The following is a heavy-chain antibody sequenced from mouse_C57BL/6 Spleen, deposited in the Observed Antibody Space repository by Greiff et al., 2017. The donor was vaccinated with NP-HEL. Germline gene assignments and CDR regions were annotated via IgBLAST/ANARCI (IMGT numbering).Heavy chain of an antibody. CDR3: ARSDSNPFDY. CDR2: IDPSDSYT. Sequence: QVQLQQPGAELVMPGASVKLSCKASGYTFTSYWMHWVKQRPGQGLEWIGEIDPSDSYTNYNQKFKGKSTLTVDKSSSTAYMQLSSLTSEDSAVYYCARSDSNPFDYWGQGTTLTVSS. CDR1: GYTFTSYW. V-gene: IGHV1-69*01. J-gene: IGHJ2*01. D-gene: IGHD2-5*01.